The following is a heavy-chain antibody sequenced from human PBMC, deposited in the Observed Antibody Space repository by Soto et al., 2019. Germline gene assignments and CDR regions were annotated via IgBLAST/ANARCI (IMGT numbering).Heavy chain of an antibody. J-gene: IGHJ4*02. CDR1: GGTFSSYA. V-gene: IGHV1-69*13. D-gene: IGHD5-18*01. Sequence: SVKVSFKASGGTFSSYAISWVRQAPGQGLEWMGGIIPIFGTANYAQKFQGRVTITADESTSTAYMELSSLRSEDTAVYYCARSSVDTAMVTFFDYWGQGTLVTVSS. CDR2: IIPIFGTA. CDR3: ARSSVDTAMVTFFDY.